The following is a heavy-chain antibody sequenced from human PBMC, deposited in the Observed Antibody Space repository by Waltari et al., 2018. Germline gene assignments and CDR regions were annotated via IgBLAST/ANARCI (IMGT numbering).Heavy chain of an antibody. Sequence: QVQLQESGPGLVKPSETLSLTCTVSGGSISSYYWSWIRQPPGKGLEWIGYIYYSGSTNYNPSLKSRVTISVDTSKNQFSLKLSSVTAADTAVYYCARGGVHQPLMGYYYYYGMDVWGQGTTVTVSS. V-gene: IGHV4-59*01. D-gene: IGHD1-1*01. J-gene: IGHJ6*02. CDR1: GGSISSYY. CDR2: IYYSGST. CDR3: ARGGVHQPLMGYYYYYGMDV.